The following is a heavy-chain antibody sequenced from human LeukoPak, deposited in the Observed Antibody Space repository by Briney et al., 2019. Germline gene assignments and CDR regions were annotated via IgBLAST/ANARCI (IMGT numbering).Heavy chain of an antibody. D-gene: IGHD3-16*01. CDR3: ASRGGTWTEFDY. CDR1: GGTFSSYA. V-gene: IGHV1-69*06. Sequence: SVKVSCKASGGTFSSYAISWVRQAPGQGLEWMGGIIPILGTANYAQKLQGRVTITADKSTSTAYMELSSLRSEDTAVYYCASRGGTWTEFDYWGQGTLVTVSS. CDR2: IIPILGTA. J-gene: IGHJ4*02.